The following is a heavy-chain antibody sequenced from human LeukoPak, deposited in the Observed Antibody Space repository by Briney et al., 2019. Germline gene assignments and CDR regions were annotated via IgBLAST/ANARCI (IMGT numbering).Heavy chain of an antibody. D-gene: IGHD4-17*01. J-gene: IGHJ4*02. CDR3: ARGAYTTVTTSRLDY. Sequence: GASVKVSCKASGYTFTSYYMHWVRQAPGQGLEWMGIINPSGGSTSYAQKFQGRVTMTRDTSTSTVYMELSSLRSEDTAVYYCARGAYTTVTTSRLDYWGQGTLVTVSS. V-gene: IGHV1-46*01. CDR1: GYTFTSYY. CDR2: INPSGGST.